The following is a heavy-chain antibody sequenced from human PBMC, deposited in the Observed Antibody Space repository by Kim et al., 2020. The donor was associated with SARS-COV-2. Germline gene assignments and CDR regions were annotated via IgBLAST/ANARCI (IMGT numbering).Heavy chain of an antibody. CDR2: IYYSGST. J-gene: IGHJ4*02. CDR3: ARLHSYYDSSGHEGNFDY. V-gene: IGHV4-59*13. CDR1: GGSISSYY. Sequence: SETLSLTCTVSGGSISSYYWSWIRQPPGKGLEWIGYIYYSGSTNYNPSLKSRVTISVDTSKNQFSLKLSSVTAADTAVYYCARLHSYYDSSGHEGNFDYWGQGTLVTVSS. D-gene: IGHD3-22*01.